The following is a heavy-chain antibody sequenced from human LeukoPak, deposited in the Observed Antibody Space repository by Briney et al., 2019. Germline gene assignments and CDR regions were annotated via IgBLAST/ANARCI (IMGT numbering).Heavy chain of an antibody. J-gene: IGHJ5*02. CDR2: IYYSGST. CDR3: ARAVTFNWFDP. V-gene: IGHV4-59*01. D-gene: IGHD3-16*01. Sequence: KPSETLSLTCTVSGGSISSYHWSWIRQPPGKGLEWIGYIYYSGSTNYNPSLKSRVTISVDTSKNQFSLKLSSVTAADTAVYYCARAVTFNWFDPWGQGTLVTVSS. CDR1: GGSISSYH.